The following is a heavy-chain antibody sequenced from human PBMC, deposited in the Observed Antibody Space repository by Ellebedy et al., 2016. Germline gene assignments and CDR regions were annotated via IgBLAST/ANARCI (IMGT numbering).Heavy chain of an antibody. CDR1: GFTLRNYY. D-gene: IGHD4-23*01. CDR3: ASLGDYGGIFRYDMDV. J-gene: IGHJ6*02. CDR2: MGTADDS. Sequence: GESLKISCAASGFTLRNYYMHWVRQVKGKGLEWVSTMGTADDSYYSGSVKGRFTMYREDAKNSLYLQMNSLRVGDTAVYYCASLGDYGGIFRYDMDVWGQGTTVTVSS. V-gene: IGHV3-13*01.